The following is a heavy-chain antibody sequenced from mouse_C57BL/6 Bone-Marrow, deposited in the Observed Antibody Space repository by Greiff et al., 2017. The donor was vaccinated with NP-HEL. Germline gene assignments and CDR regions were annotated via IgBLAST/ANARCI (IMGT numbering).Heavy chain of an antibody. CDR3: AMITTGDAMDY. Sequence: QVQLQQPGAELVRPGSSVKLSCKASGYTFTSYWMHWVKQRPIQGLEWIGNIDPSDSETHYNQKFKDKATLTVAKSSSTAYMQLSSLTSEDSAVYYCAMITTGDAMDYWGQGTSVTVSS. CDR1: GYTFTSYW. D-gene: IGHD2-4*01. J-gene: IGHJ4*01. CDR2: IDPSDSET. V-gene: IGHV1-52*01.